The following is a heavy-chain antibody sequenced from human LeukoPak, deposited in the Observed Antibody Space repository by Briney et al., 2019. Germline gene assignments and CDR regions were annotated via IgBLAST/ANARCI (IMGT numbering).Heavy chain of an antibody. CDR1: GGSISSHY. Sequence: SETLSLTCTVSGGSISSHYWSWIRQPPGKGLEWIAYLFDSVNTKDNPSLQSRLTLSAETSKNKFSLRLSSVNAADTAVYYCATIKRGSIFGYFDFWGQGIKVTVSS. CDR3: ATIKRGSIFGYFDF. CDR2: LFDSVNT. J-gene: IGHJ4*02. V-gene: IGHV4-59*11. D-gene: IGHD5-18*01.